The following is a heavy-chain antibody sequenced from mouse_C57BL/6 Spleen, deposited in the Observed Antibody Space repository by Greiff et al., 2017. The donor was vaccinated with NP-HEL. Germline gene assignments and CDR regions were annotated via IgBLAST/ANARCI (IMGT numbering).Heavy chain of an antibody. Sequence: QVQLQQSGAELARPGASVKLSCKASGYTFTSYWMHWVKQRPGQGLEWIGEIDPSDSYTNYNQKFKGKSTLAVDKSSSTAYMQLSSLTSEDSAVYYCARGNYGNFDYWGQGTTLTVSS. CDR3: ARGNYGNFDY. J-gene: IGHJ2*01. CDR1: GYTFTSYW. V-gene: IGHV1-69*01. CDR2: IDPSDSYT. D-gene: IGHD2-1*01.